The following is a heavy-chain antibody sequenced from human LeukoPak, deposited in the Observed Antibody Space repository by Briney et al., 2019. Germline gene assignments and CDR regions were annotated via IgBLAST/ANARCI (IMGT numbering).Heavy chain of an antibody. CDR1: GFTFSDYG. CDR3: AKADYLYCSGGSCYGTYYYYYYYMDV. Sequence: GGTLRLSCAASGFTFSDYGMSWVRQSPGKGLEWVSTIGGRGGSTYYADSVKGRFTISRDNSKNTLYLQMNSLRAEDTAVYYCAKADYLYCSGGSCYGTYYYYYYYMDVWGKGTTVTVSS. CDR2: IGGRGGST. V-gene: IGHV3-23*01. D-gene: IGHD2-15*01. J-gene: IGHJ6*03.